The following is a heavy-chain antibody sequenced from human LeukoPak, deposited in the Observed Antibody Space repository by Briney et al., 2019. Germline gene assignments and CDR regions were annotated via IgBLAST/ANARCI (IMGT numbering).Heavy chain of an antibody. CDR2: IRIPTGAL. D-gene: IGHD3-22*01. V-gene: IGHV3-48*01. CDR1: GFSFSSYT. CDR3: VRGKLVYYYDSSGYFDS. Sequence: GGSLRLSCAASGFSFSSYTMNWVRQAPGKGLEWLSYIRIPTGALYYADSVKGRFTISRDNAKNSLYLQMNNLRAEDTAVYYCVRGKLVYYYDSSGYFDSWGRGTLVTVSS. J-gene: IGHJ4*02.